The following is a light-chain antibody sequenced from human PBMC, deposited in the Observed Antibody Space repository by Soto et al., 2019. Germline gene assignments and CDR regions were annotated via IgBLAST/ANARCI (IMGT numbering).Light chain of an antibody. V-gene: IGKV3-20*01. CDR3: QKDGRSLRT. Sequence: EIVLTQSPGTLSLSPGERATLSCRASQRVSSSYLAWYQQKPGQAPRLLIYCASSRATCSPDWFSGSWSGTHVTLTISRLEPEDFSVAYCQKDGRSLRTFGQGNTVDIQ. J-gene: IGKJ1*01. CDR2: CAS. CDR1: QRVSSSY.